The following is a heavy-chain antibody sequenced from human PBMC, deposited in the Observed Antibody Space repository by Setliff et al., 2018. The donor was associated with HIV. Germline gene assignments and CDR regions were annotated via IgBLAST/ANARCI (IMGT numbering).Heavy chain of an antibody. D-gene: IGHD6-13*01. CDR3: ARSDSGYRSSWAPFDI. CDR1: GYSIRSGYY. V-gene: IGHV4-38-2*01. CDR2: IYHSGST. J-gene: IGHJ3*02. Sequence: PSETLSLTCAVSGYSIRSGYYWGWIRQPPGKGLEWIGSIYHSGSTYYNPSLKSRVTISVDTSKNQFSLKLSSVTAADTAVYYCARSDSGYRSSWAPFDIWGQGTMVTVSS.